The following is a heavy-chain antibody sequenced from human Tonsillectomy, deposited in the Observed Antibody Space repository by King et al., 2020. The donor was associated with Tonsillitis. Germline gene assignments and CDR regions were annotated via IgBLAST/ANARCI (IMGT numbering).Heavy chain of an antibody. CDR1: GGSISSGNYY. D-gene: IGHD7-27*01. CDR2: IYHSGST. CDR3: VRRSNWGNYWYFDL. V-gene: IGHV4-30-4*01. Sequence: VQLQESGPGLVKPSQTLSLTCTVSGGSISSGNYYWTWIRQPPGKSLEWIGHIYHSGSTSYSPSHKSRVTISIDTSKNHVSLKLSSVTAADAAGDFCVRRSNWGNYWYFDLWGRGTLVTVSS. J-gene: IGHJ2*01.